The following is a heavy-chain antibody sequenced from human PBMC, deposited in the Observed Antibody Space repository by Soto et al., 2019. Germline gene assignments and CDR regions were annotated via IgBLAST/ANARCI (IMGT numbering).Heavy chain of an antibody. CDR3: AKVSYSGSYFDY. CDR1: GFTFDDYA. Sequence: LSLTCAASGFTFDDYAMHWVRQAPGKGLEWVSGISWNSGSIGYADSVKGRFTISRDNAKNSLYLQMNSLRAEDTALYYCAKVSYSGSYFDYWGQGTLVTVSS. D-gene: IGHD1-26*01. J-gene: IGHJ4*02. CDR2: ISWNSGSI. V-gene: IGHV3-9*01.